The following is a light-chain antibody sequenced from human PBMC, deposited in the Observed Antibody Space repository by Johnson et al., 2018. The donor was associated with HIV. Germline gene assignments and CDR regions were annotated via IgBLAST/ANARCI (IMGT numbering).Light chain of an antibody. V-gene: IGLV1-51*02. Sequence: QSMLTQSPSVSAAPGQKVTISCSGSSSNIGNNYISWYQQFPGTAPKLLIYENNKRPSVIPDRFSGSKSGTSATLDIPGLQPGDEADYYCGTLDNSLSTGGVFGTGTKVTVL. CDR2: ENN. CDR1: SSNIGNNY. CDR3: GTLDNSLSTGGV. J-gene: IGLJ1*01.